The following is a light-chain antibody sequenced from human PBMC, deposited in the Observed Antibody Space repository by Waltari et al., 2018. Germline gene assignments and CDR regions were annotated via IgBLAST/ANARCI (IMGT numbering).Light chain of an antibody. CDR3: SSWDDNLNVLV. J-gene: IGLJ2*01. V-gene: IGLV1-44*01. CDR1: ESNIGRHP. CDR2: NHN. Sequence: QSVLTQPPSASGTPGQRITISCSGGESNIGRHPAAWYQQIPGTAPKLLIYNHNRRPSGVPDRISASTSGTSASLAISGLQSDDESDYYCSSWDDNLNVLVFGGGTKVTVL.